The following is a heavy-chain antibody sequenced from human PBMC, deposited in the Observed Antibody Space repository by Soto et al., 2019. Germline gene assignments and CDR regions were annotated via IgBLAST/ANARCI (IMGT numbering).Heavy chain of an antibody. CDR3: ARDPGYSSSWPKYYYYGMDV. J-gene: IGHJ6*02. CDR1: GFTVSSNY. V-gene: IGHV3-66*01. CDR2: IYSGGST. Sequence: GGSLRLSCAASGFTVSSNYMSWVRQAPGKGLEWVSVIYSGGSTYYADSVKGRFTISRDNSKNTLYLQMNSLRAEDTAVYYCARDPGYSSSWPKYYYYGMDVWGQGTTVTVSS. D-gene: IGHD6-13*01.